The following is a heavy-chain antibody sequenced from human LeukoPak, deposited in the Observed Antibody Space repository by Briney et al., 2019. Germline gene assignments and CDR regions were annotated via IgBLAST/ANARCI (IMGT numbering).Heavy chain of an antibody. D-gene: IGHD4-23*01. CDR1: GYTLTELS. J-gene: IGHJ4*02. CDR2: FDPEDGET. Sequence: ASVKVSCKVSGYTLTELSMHWVRQAPGKGLEWKGGFDPEDGETIYAQKFQGRVTMTEDTSTDTAYMELSSLRSEDTAVYYCATDLNYGGNELRDYWGQGTLVTVSS. V-gene: IGHV1-24*01. CDR3: ATDLNYGGNELRDY.